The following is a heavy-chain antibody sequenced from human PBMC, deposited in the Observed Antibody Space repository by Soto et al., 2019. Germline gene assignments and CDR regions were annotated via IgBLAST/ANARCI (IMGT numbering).Heavy chain of an antibody. J-gene: IGHJ4*02. CDR1: GYTFTSYD. D-gene: IGHD6-13*01. V-gene: IGHV1-8*01. CDR3: ARVPSQIAAAFDY. Sequence: GASVKVSCKASGYTFTSYDINWVRQATGQGLEWMGWMNPNSGNTGYAQKFQGRVTMTRNTSISTAYMELSSLRSEDTAVYYCARVPSQIAAAFDYWGQGTLVTVAS. CDR2: MNPNSGNT.